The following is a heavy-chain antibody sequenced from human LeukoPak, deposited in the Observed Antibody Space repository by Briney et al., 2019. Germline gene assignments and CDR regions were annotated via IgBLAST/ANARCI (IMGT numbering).Heavy chain of an antibody. CDR2: IYYSGST. V-gene: IGHV4-39*01. J-gene: IGHJ4*02. D-gene: IGHD3-22*01. Sequence: SETLSLTCTVSGGSISSSSYYWGWIRQPPGKGLEWIGSIYYSGSTYYNPSLKSRVTISVDTSKNQFSLKLSSVTAADTAVYYCARSPVYYYDSSGYSDYWGQGTLVTVSS. CDR1: GGSISSSSYY. CDR3: ARSPVYYYDSSGYSDY.